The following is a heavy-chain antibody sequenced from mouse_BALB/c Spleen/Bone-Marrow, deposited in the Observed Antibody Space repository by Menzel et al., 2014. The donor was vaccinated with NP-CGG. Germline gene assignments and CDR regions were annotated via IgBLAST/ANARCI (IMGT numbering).Heavy chain of an antibody. Sequence: QVHVKQSGPGLVAPSQSLSITCTVSGFSLSRYNVHWVRQPPGKGLEWLGMIWNGGSTDYNSALKSRLSISKDNSKSQVFIKMNSLQTDGTAMYYCARDYYGIPYYFDYWGQGTTLTVSS. V-gene: IGHV2-6-4*01. CDR1: GFSLSRYN. J-gene: IGHJ2*01. CDR3: ARDYYGIPYYFDY. CDR2: IWNGGST. D-gene: IGHD1-1*01.